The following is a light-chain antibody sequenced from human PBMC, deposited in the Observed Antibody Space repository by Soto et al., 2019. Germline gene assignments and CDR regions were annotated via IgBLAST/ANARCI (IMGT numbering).Light chain of an antibody. Sequence: ALTQPASVSGSPGESITISCTGTSSDVGTYNLVTWYQQHPGRVPKLILYEGNKRPSGVSSRSSASKSGNTASLTISGLQAEDEADYFCCSYAPSRTLLFGGGTKVTVL. CDR2: EGN. J-gene: IGLJ2*01. CDR1: SSDVGTYNL. CDR3: CSYAPSRTLL. V-gene: IGLV2-23*01.